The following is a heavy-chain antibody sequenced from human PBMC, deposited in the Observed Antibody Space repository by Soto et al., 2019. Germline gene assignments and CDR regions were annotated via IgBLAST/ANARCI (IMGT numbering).Heavy chain of an antibody. Sequence: EVQLLESGGGLIQPGGSLRLSCAASGFTFNTYDMSWVRQAPGKGLEWVSGINRNGDSTYYADSVKGRSTVSRDNWKNTVFLQMNGLRVEDTDVYYCTSHKVFGELSWGQGTPVTVSS. D-gene: IGHD3-10*01. CDR1: GFTFNTYD. J-gene: IGHJ4*02. CDR2: INRNGDST. V-gene: IGHV3-23*01. CDR3: TSHKVFGELS.